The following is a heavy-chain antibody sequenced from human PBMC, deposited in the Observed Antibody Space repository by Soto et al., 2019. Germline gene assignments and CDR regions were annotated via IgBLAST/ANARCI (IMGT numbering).Heavy chain of an antibody. Sequence: EMQLVESGGGLVQPGRSLRLSFVGSGFIADDYAMHWVRQPPGKGLEWVSGISSNSETTNYADSVKGRFTISRDNAKNSLFLQMNSLRPEDTALYYCAKDMKCGGMTSIHYFDSWGQGTLVTVSS. J-gene: IGHJ4*02. D-gene: IGHD2-21*02. CDR3: AKDMKCGGMTSIHYFDS. CDR2: ISSNSETT. CDR1: GFIADDYA. V-gene: IGHV3-9*02.